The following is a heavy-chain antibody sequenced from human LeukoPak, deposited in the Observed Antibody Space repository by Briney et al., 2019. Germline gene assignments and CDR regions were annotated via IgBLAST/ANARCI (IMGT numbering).Heavy chain of an antibody. CDR3: ARGENDYVWGSYRNERNWFDP. D-gene: IGHD3-16*02. V-gene: IGHV4-34*01. J-gene: IGHJ5*02. CDR2: INHSGST. Sequence: SETLSLTCAVYGGSFSGYYWSWIRQPPGKGLEWIGEINHSGSTNYNPSLKSRVTISVDTSKNQLSLKLSSVTAADTAVYYCARGENDYVWGSYRNERNWFDPWGQGTLVTVSS. CDR1: GGSFSGYY.